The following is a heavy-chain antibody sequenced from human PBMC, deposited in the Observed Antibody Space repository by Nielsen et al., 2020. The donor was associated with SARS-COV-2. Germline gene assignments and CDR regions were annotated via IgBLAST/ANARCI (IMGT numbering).Heavy chain of an antibody. V-gene: IGHV4-34*01. Sequence: SETLSLTCAVSGGSFSGYYWSWIRQPPGKGLEWIGEMNDRGSTNYNPSLKIRVTISADTSKNQFSLKLSSVTAADTAVYYCARGYSSGKRKSGIRGSDYYGMDVWGQGTTVTVSS. CDR1: GGSFSGYY. CDR2: MNDRGST. CDR3: ARGYSSGKRKSGIRGSDYYGMDV. J-gene: IGHJ6*02. D-gene: IGHD3-22*01.